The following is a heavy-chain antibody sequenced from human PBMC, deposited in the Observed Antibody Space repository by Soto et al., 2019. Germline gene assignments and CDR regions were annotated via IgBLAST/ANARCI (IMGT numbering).Heavy chain of an antibody. CDR3: ANGFTGIRVVPAAVN. CDR1: GHTFKNYA. Sequence: EVQLLESGGGSVQPGGSLRLSCVASGHTFKNYAMTWVRQAPGKGLEWVSGISESGGSTYYADSVRGRFTISRDEDKKTLYLQTSRVRDENTSVCSSANGFTGIRVVPAAVNWGQGTLVTVSS. CDR2: ISESGGST. J-gene: IGHJ4*02. V-gene: IGHV3-23*01. D-gene: IGHD2-2*01.